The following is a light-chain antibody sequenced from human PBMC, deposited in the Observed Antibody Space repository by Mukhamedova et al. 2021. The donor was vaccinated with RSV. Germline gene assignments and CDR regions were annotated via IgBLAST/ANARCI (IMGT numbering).Light chain of an antibody. V-gene: IGKV1-27*01. CDR2: AAS. J-gene: IGKJ1*01. CDR3: QKYNSVSPPWA. Sequence: WYQRRVHGKVPNLLIYAASTLQSGVPSRFSGSGSGTDFTLTINSLQPEDDATYYCQKYNSVSPPWAFGQGTKVEIK.